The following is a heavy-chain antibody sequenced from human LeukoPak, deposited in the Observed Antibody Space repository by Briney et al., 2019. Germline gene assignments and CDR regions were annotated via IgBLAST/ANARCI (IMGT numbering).Heavy chain of an antibody. Sequence: ASVKVSCKPSGYTFTTYGLSWVRQAPGQGHEWMGWINPDNGNTNYAQKFRGRVTMTTDASTSTVYMELRSLRSDDTAVYYCARDVGTGSYLEYWGQGTPITVSS. J-gene: IGHJ4*02. V-gene: IGHV1-18*01. CDR1: GYTFTTYG. D-gene: IGHD3-10*01. CDR3: ARDVGTGSYLEY. CDR2: INPDNGNT.